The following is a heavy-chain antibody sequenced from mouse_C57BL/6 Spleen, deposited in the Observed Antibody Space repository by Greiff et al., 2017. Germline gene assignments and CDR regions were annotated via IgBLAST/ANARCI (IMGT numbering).Heavy chain of an antibody. J-gene: IGHJ4*01. Sequence: QVQLQQPGAELVKPGASVKLSCKASGYTFTSYWMHWVKQRPGQGLEWIGMIHPNSGSTNYNEKFKSKATLTVDKSSSTAYMQLSSLTSEDSAVYYCARVNDGYYDAMDYWGQGTSVTVSS. CDR1: GYTFTSYW. D-gene: IGHD2-3*01. CDR2: IHPNSGST. CDR3: ARVNDGYYDAMDY. V-gene: IGHV1-64*01.